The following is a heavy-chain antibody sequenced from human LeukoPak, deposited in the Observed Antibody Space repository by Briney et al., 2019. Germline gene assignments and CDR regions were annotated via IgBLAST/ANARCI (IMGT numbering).Heavy chain of an antibody. V-gene: IGHV4-59*01. J-gene: IGHJ6*03. CDR3: ARESYSSGPGCYYYYMDV. D-gene: IGHD6-19*01. CDR2: IYYSGST. CDR1: GGSISSYY. Sequence: KPSATLSLTCTVSGGSISSYYWSWIRQPPGKGLEWIGYIYYSGSTNYNPSLKSRVTISVDTSKNHFSLKLSSVTAADTAVYYCARESYSSGPGCYYYYMDVWGKGTTVTVSS.